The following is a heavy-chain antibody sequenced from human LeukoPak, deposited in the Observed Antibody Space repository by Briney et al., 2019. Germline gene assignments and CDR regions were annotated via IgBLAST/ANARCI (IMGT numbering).Heavy chain of an antibody. CDR3: TLPGDSSGYPFDY. D-gene: IGHD3-22*01. J-gene: IGHJ4*02. CDR1: GFTFSGSA. V-gene: IGHV3-73*01. CDR2: IRSKANSYAT. Sequence: PGGSLKLSCAASGFTFSGSAMHWVRQASGKGLEWVGRIRSKANSYATAYAASVKGRFTISRDDSKNTAYLQMNSLKTEDTAVYYCTLPGDSSGYPFDYWGQGTLVTVSS.